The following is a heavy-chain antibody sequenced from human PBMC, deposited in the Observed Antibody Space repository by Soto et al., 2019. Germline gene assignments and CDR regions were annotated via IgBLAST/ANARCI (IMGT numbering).Heavy chain of an antibody. CDR3: ATTRAGWSGSPRGILYYYYMDV. J-gene: IGHJ6*03. Sequence: SETLSLTCTVSGGSITSYYWSWIRQFPGKGLEWIGYIYDSGSTKYNPSLRGRLTISVDTSKNQVSLKLSSVTAADTAVYYCATTRAGWSGSPRGILYYYYMDVWGTGTTVTVSS. V-gene: IGHV4-59*01. CDR2: IYDSGST. D-gene: IGHD3-3*01. CDR1: GGSITSYY.